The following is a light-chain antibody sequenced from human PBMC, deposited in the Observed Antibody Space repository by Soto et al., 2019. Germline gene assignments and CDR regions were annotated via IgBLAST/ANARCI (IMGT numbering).Light chain of an antibody. V-gene: IGKV3-11*01. Sequence: IVVTKSPATLSLSPRERATLSCRASQSVSSYLAWYQQIPGQAPRLLIYDASNMATAIPARFSGSWSGTDCTLTISSLATEDFGVYYCQQRRNWPPAFSPGTMLDMK. CDR2: DAS. CDR3: QQRRNWPPA. CDR1: QSVSSY. J-gene: IGKJ2*01.